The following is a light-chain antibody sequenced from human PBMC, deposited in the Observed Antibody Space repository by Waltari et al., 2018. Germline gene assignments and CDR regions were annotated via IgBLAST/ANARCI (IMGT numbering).Light chain of an antibody. CDR1: SGHSTYI. CDR3: ETWDSNNWV. J-gene: IGLJ3*02. V-gene: IGLV4-60*03. Sequence: QPVLTQSSSASASLGSSVKLTCTLSSGHSTYIIAWHQQQPGKAPRYLMNVEGGGSNNKGSGVPDRFSGSSSGADRYLTISNRQAEDEADYYCETWDSNNWVFGGGTKLTVL. CDR2: VEGGGSN.